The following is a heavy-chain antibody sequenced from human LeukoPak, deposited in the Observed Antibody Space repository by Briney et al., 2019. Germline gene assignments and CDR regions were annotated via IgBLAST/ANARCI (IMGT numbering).Heavy chain of an antibody. CDR2: INSNSGGT. V-gene: IGHV1-2*02. D-gene: IGHD2-2*01. Sequence: ASVKVSCKASGYTFTGYYMHWVRQAPGQGLEWMGWINSNSGGTNYAQKFQGRVTMTRDTSISTAYMELSRLRSDDTAVYYCARVRCSSTSCYRSDYWGQGTLVTVSS. CDR3: ARVRCSSTSCYRSDY. CDR1: GYTFTGYY. J-gene: IGHJ4*02.